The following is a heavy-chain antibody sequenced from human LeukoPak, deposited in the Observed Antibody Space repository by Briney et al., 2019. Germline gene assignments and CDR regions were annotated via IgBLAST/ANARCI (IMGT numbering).Heavy chain of an antibody. V-gene: IGHV3-33*01. J-gene: IGHJ4*02. D-gene: IGHD3-22*01. CDR3: ARAQEVVITSYYFDY. CDR1: GFTFSSYG. Sequence: AGRSLRLSCAASGFTFSSYGMDWVRQAPGKGLEWVADIWYDGSNKYYADSVKGRFTISRDNSKNTLYLQMNSLRAEDTAVYYCARAQEVVITSYYFDYWGQGTLVTVSS. CDR2: IWYDGSNK.